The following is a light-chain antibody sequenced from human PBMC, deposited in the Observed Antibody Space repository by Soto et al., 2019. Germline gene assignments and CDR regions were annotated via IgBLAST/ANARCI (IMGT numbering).Light chain of an antibody. CDR1: SSDVGGYNY. V-gene: IGLV2-11*01. Sequence: QSVLTQPRSLSGSPGQSVTISCTGTSSDVGGYNYVSWYQQHPGKSPKLLIYDVTKRPSGVPDHFSGSKSGNTASLTISGLQAEDEADYYCSSYAGAYTGVFGGGTKLTVL. CDR2: DVT. CDR3: SSYAGAYTGV. J-gene: IGLJ3*02.